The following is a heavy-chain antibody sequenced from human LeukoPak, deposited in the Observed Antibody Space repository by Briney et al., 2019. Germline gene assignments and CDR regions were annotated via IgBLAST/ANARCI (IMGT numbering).Heavy chain of an antibody. CDR2: IKQDGSEE. CDR3: ARIAAAGTDYYYYYYMDV. D-gene: IGHD6-13*01. Sequence: GGSLRLSCAASGFTFSSYWMSWVRQAPGKGLEWVANIKQDGSEEYYVDSVKGRFTISRDNAKNSLYLQMNSLRAEDTAVYYCARIAAAGTDYYYYYYMDVWGKGTTVTISS. J-gene: IGHJ6*03. V-gene: IGHV3-7*01. CDR1: GFTFSSYW.